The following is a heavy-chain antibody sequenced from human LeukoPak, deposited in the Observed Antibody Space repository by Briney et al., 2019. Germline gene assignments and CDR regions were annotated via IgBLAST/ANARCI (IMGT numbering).Heavy chain of an antibody. V-gene: IGHV3-20*03. Sequence: PGGSLRLSFAASGFTFDAYAMTWVRQAPGKGLEWVSGIYWGGGSTGYADSVRGRFTISRDNAKNSLYLQMNNLRAEDTALYYCARVRSGGWYDPVDYWGQGTLVTVSS. CDR2: IYWGGGST. D-gene: IGHD6-19*01. CDR3: ARVRSGGWYDPVDY. J-gene: IGHJ4*02. CDR1: GFTFDAYA.